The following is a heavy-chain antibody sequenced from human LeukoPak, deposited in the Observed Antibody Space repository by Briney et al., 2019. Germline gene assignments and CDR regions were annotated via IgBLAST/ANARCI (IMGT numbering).Heavy chain of an antibody. Sequence: PSETLSLTCTVSGGSISSYYWSWIRQPPGKGLEWIGEINHSGSTNYNPSLKSRVTISVDTSKNQFSLKLSSVTAADTAVYYCARGRKYYYGSGSYYPPFAYWGQGTLVTVSS. CDR1: GGSISSYY. D-gene: IGHD3-10*01. V-gene: IGHV4-34*01. J-gene: IGHJ4*02. CDR3: ARGRKYYYGSGSYYPPFAY. CDR2: INHSGST.